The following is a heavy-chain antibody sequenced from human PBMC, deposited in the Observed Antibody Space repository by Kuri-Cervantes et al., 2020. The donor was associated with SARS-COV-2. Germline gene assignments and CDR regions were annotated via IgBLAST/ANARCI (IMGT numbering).Heavy chain of an antibody. Sequence: ASVKVSCKASGYSLTNYDMIWVRQAPGQGLEWMGWIGTNNGNKVYAQKFQGRVTMTTDTSTNTASMELTSLRSDDTAVYYCARKGVVVPTPVDYYYAMDLWGQGTTVTVSS. CDR2: IGTNNGNK. CDR3: ARKGVVVPTPVDYYYAMDL. D-gene: IGHD2-2*01. J-gene: IGHJ6*02. CDR1: GYSLTNYD. V-gene: IGHV1-18*01.